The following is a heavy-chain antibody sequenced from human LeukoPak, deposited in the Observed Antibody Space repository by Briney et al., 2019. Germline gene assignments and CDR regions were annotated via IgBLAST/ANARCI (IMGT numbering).Heavy chain of an antibody. Sequence: PSETLSLTCTVSGGSISSGGYYWSWIRQHPGKGLEWIGYIYYSGSTYYNPSLKSRVTISVDTSKNQFSLKLSSVTAADTAVYYCARVQVRTDAFDYWGQGTLVTVSS. V-gene: IGHV4-31*03. J-gene: IGHJ4*02. CDR1: GGSISSGGYY. CDR2: IYYSGST. CDR3: ARVQVRTDAFDY.